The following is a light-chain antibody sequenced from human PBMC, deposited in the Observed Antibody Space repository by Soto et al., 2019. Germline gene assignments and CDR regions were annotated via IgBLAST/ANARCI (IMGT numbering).Light chain of an antibody. Sequence: DIQVTQSPSSVSASVGDRVTITCRASQDIAGYLAWYQHKPGRTPELLIHGASRLQSGVPARFSGSGSGTDFTLKISRVEAEDVGVYYCMQALQTPLTFGGGTKVDIK. CDR3: MQALQTPLT. V-gene: IGKV1D-12*01. CDR2: GAS. CDR1: QDIAGY. J-gene: IGKJ4*01.